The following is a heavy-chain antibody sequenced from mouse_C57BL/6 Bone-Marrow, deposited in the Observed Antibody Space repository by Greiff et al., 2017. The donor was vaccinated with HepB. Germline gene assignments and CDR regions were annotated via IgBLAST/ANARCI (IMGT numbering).Heavy chain of an antibody. CDR1: GYTFTDYY. D-gene: IGHD2-3*01. CDR2: INPNNGGT. J-gene: IGHJ3*01. V-gene: IGHV1-26*01. CDR3: ARARDGYYVFAY. Sequence: EVQLQQSGPELVKPGASVKISCKASGYTFTDYYMNWVKQSHGKSLEWIGDINPNNGGTSYNQKFKGKATLTVDKSSSTAYMELRSLTSEDSAVYYCARARDGYYVFAYWGQGTLVTVSA.